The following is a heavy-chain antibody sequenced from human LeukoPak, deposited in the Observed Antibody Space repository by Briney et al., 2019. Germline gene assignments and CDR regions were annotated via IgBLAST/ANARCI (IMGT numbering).Heavy chain of an antibody. CDR1: GFTLSDYY. D-gene: IGHD3-10*01. V-gene: IGHV3-74*01. CDR3: ARGKYNYACDG. J-gene: IGHJ4*02. Sequence: GGSPRLSCVAYGFTLSDYYMHWVRQAPGKGLVWVSHINGDGSRTGYADSVRGRFTVTRDNAENTLYLQMNSLRDEDTAVYYCARGKYNYACDGWGQGTLVTVSS. CDR2: INGDGSRT.